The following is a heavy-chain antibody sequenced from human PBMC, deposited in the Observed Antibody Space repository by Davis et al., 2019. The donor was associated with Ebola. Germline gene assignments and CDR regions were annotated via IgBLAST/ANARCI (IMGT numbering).Heavy chain of an antibody. Sequence: PSETLSLTCTVSGVSISRHYWSWIRQPPGKRLEWIGSIYYTGSTNYNSSLYSRVTISVDTSKNQFSLKLRSVTAADTAVYFCARAKVWYYMDVWGKGATVTVSS. CDR1: GVSISRHY. CDR3: ARAKVWYYMDV. J-gene: IGHJ6*03. CDR2: IYYTGST. D-gene: IGHD2-21*01. V-gene: IGHV4-59*11.